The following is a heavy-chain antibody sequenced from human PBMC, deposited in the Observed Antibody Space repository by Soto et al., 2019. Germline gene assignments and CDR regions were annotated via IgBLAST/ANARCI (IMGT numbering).Heavy chain of an antibody. CDR3: ARSIALAGTGAFDR. D-gene: IGHD6-6*01. Sequence: VHLVQSGAEVKKPGASLKVSCKASGYNLVDHYVHWVRQAPGQGLEWMGWINPSTGGPRYTQKFQGRVTITSDTSINTAYLEINRMNSDDTAVYFCARSIALAGTGAFDRWGQGTLVTVSS. V-gene: IGHV1-2*02. CDR1: GYNLVDHY. CDR2: INPSTGGP. J-gene: IGHJ4*02.